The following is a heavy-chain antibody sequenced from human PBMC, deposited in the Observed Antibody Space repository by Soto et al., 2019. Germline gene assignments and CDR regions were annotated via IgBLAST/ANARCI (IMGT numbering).Heavy chain of an antibody. CDR1: GLTFSSYG. J-gene: IGHJ4*02. Sequence: GGSLRLSCAASGLTFSSYGMHWVRQAPGKGLEWVAVISYDGSNKYYADSMKGRFIISRDNSKNTLYLQMNSLRAEDTAVYYCAKVGGSNFFFLDYWGQGTLVTVSS. V-gene: IGHV3-30*18. CDR3: AKVGGSNFFFLDY. D-gene: IGHD4-4*01. CDR2: ISYDGSNK.